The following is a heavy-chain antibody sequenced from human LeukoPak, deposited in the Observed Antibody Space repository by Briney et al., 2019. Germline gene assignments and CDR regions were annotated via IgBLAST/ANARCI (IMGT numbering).Heavy chain of an antibody. CDR2: VFYSGST. CDR1: GGSISSYY. Sequence: SETLSLTRTVSGGSISSYYWSWIRQPPGKGLEWIGYVFYSGSTNYNPSLKSRVTISVDTSKNQFTLKLSSVTPADTAVYYCARGIGTIFYYYMDVWGKGTTVTVSS. J-gene: IGHJ6*03. V-gene: IGHV4-59*01. CDR3: ARGIGTIFYYYMDV. D-gene: IGHD4/OR15-4a*01.